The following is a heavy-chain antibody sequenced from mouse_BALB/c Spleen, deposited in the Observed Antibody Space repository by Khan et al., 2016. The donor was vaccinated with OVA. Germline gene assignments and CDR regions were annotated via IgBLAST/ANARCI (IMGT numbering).Heavy chain of an antibody. V-gene: IGHV3-2*02. CDR3: ARVYGGDFDY. CDR1: GYSITSDYA. CDR2: IRNSGNT. J-gene: IGHJ2*02. Sequence: EVKLLESGPGLVKPSQSLSLTCTVTGYSITSDYAWYWIRQFPGNKLEWLGFIRNSGNTNYNPSLTSRFSITRDKSKNQCFFQLNTLTTEDTATYYCARVYGGDFDYWGQGTSLTVSS. D-gene: IGHD1-1*01.